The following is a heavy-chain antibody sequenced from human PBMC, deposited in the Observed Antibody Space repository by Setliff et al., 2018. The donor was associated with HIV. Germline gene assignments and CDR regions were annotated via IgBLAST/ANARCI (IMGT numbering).Heavy chain of an antibody. D-gene: IGHD6-13*01. Sequence: ASVKVSCKASGYTFTSYGITWGRQAPGQGLEWMGWISPYNGNTNYAQKLQGRVTMTTDTSTSTAYMELRSLRSDDTAVYYCARLRIGSSSWRQLDYWGQGTLVTVSS. V-gene: IGHV1-18*01. J-gene: IGHJ4*02. CDR1: GYTFTSYG. CDR3: ARLRIGSSSWRQLDY. CDR2: ISPYNGNT.